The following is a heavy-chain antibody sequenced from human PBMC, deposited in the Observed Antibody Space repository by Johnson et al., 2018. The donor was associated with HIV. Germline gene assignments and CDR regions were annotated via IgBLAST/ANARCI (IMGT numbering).Heavy chain of an antibody. CDR1: GIIFSDYY. V-gene: IGHV3-11*04. Sequence: QVQLVESGGGLVKPGGSLRLSCAASGIIFSDYYMSWIRQAPGKGLEWVSHISSSGSTIYYAESVKGRFTISRDNAKNTLYLQMNSLRAEDTAVYYCAREKATLWVRASGAAFDIWGQGTAVTVSS. J-gene: IGHJ3*02. CDR3: AREKATLWVRASGAAFDI. CDR2: ISSSGSTI. D-gene: IGHD3-16*01.